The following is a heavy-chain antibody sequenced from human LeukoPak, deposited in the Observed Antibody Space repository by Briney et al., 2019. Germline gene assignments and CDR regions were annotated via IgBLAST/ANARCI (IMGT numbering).Heavy chain of an antibody. Sequence: SGTLCLTCAASGFTIISYYWSWIRQPPGKGLEWIGYIYYSGSTNYNPSLKSRVTMSLDPSKKQFSLKLSSVPAADTAVYYCARGLAAAGTGNWFDPWGQGTLVTVSS. V-gene: IGHV4-59*01. J-gene: IGHJ5*02. CDR1: GFTIISYY. CDR2: IYYSGST. CDR3: ARGLAAAGTGNWFDP. D-gene: IGHD6-13*01.